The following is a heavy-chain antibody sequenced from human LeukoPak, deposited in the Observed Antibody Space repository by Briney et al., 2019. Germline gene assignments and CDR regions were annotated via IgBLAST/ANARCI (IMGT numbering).Heavy chain of an antibody. D-gene: IGHD3-22*01. CDR2: INHDGSEN. CDR1: GFIFSRHW. CDR3: ATPLDYYDRSDSHQGGD. Sequence: GGSLRLSCAASGFIFSRHWMTWVRQAPGKVLEWVANINHDGSENNYVDSVKGRFTISRDNAKNSLDLHMNSLRAEDTAVYYCATPLDYYDRSDSHQGGDWGERPVVSVSS. J-gene: IGHJ4*02. V-gene: IGHV3-7*03.